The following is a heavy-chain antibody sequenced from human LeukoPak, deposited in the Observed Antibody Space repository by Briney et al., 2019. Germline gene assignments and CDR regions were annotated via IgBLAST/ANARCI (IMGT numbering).Heavy chain of an antibody. CDR3: ARQKYYYDSSGYGAFDY. CDR2: IPYDGSNK. V-gene: IGHV3-30-3*01. Sequence: PGGSLRLSCAASGFTFSSYAMHWVRQAPGKGLEWVAVIPYDGSNKYYADSVKGRFTISRDNSKNSLYLQMNSLRAEDTAVYYCARQKYYYDSSGYGAFDYWGQGTLVTVSS. D-gene: IGHD3-22*01. CDR1: GFTFSSYA. J-gene: IGHJ4*02.